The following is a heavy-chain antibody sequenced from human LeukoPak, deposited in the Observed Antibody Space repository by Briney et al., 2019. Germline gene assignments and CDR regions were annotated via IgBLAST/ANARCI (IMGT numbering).Heavy chain of an antibody. CDR1: GFTFGDYG. CDR3: SGSFGELTFFDY. J-gene: IGHJ4*02. D-gene: IGHD3-10*01. V-gene: IGHV3-49*04. CDR2: IRSKAYGGTT. Sequence: PGGSLRLSCTASGFTFGDYGMSWVRQAPGKGLEWVGFIRSKAYGGTTEYAASVKGRFTISRDDSKSIAYLQMNSLKTEDTAVYYCSGSFGELTFFDYWGLGTLVTVSS.